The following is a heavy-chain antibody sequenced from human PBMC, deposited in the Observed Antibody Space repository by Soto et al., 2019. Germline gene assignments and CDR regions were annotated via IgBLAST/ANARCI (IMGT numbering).Heavy chain of an antibody. CDR2: MNPNSGNT. V-gene: IGHV1-8*01. Sequence: ASVKVSCTASGYTFTSYDINWVRQATGQGLEWMGWMNPNSGNTGYAQKFQGRVTMTRNTSISTAYMELSSLRAEDTAVYYCAKGGRQWLVTSDFNYWGQGALVTVSS. CDR3: AKGGRQWLVTSDFNY. J-gene: IGHJ4*02. D-gene: IGHD6-19*01. CDR1: GYTFTSYD.